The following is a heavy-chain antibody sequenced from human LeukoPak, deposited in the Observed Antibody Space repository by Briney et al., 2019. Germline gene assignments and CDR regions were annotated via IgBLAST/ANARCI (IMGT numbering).Heavy chain of an antibody. Sequence: SETLSLTCTVSGGSISSYYWSWIRQPAGKGLEWIGRIYTSGSTNYNPSLKSRVTISVDTSKNQFSLKLSSVTAADTAAYYCARGRYSSSWYTWFDPWGQGTLVTVSS. V-gene: IGHV4-4*07. CDR2: IYTSGST. D-gene: IGHD6-13*01. CDR3: ARGRYSSSWYTWFDP. J-gene: IGHJ5*02. CDR1: GGSISSYY.